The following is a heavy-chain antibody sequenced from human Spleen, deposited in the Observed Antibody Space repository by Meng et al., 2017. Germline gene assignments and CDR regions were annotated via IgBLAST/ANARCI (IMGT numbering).Heavy chain of an antibody. Sequence: KVSWKASGYSFTNNWIGWVRQRPGKGLEWMGIIYPSDSDTRYSPSFQGQVTISVDKSISTAYLQWSSLKASDTAIYYCARRSSGWENWGQGTLVTVSS. CDR1: GYSFTNNW. D-gene: IGHD6-19*01. CDR3: ARRSSGWEN. V-gene: IGHV5-51*01. CDR2: IYPSDSDT. J-gene: IGHJ4*02.